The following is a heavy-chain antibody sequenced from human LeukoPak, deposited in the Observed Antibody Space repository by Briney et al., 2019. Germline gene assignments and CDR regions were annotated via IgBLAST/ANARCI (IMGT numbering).Heavy chain of an antibody. CDR1: GGSISSYY. CDR2: IFYSGST. CDR3: AREVGGSYRKYWFFDL. J-gene: IGHJ2*01. D-gene: IGHD1-26*01. V-gene: IGHV4-59*01. Sequence: KPSETLSLTCTVSGGSISSYYWSWIRQPPGKGLEWIGFIFYSGSTNYNPSLKSRVTISLDTSKNQFSLKLSSVTAADTAVYYCAREVGGSYRKYWFFDLWGRGTLVTVSS.